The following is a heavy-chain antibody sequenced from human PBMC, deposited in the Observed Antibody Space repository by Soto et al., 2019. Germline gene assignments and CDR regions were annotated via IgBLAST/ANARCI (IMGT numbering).Heavy chain of an antibody. Sequence: QVQLVESGGGVVQPGRSLRLSCAASGFTFSSYGMHWVRQAPGKGLEWVAVIWYDGSNKYYADSVKGRFTISRDNSKNTLYLQMNSLRADDTAVYYCAREKEDIVVVVAATGYMDVWGKGTTVTVSS. CDR2: IWYDGSNK. J-gene: IGHJ6*03. D-gene: IGHD2-15*01. CDR1: GFTFSSYG. CDR3: AREKEDIVVVVAATGYMDV. V-gene: IGHV3-33*01.